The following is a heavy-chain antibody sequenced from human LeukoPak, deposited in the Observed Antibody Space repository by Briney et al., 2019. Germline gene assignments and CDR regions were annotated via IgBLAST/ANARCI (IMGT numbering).Heavy chain of an antibody. CDR3: AKSITMIVVVITNDY. CDR1: RFIFSNYW. J-gene: IGHJ4*02. CDR2: VNGDGRST. V-gene: IGHV3-74*01. D-gene: IGHD3-22*01. Sequence: AGGSLRLSCAASRFIFSNYWMHWVRQAPGKGLVWVSRVNGDGRSTSYADSVKGRFTISRDNAKNTLYLQMSSLRAEDTAVYYCAKSITMIVVVITNDYWGQGTLVTVSS.